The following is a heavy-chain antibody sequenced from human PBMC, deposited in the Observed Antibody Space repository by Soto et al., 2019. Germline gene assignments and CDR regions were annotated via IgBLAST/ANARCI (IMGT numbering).Heavy chain of an antibody. CDR3: ARVRLTMMVVPFGVL. D-gene: IGHD3-22*01. CDR2: INTYDGNT. V-gene: IGHV1-18*04. Sequence: QVQLVQSGAEVKKPGASVKVSCKASGYTFTSYGIAWVRQAPGQGLEWMGWINTYDGNTNYAQEFQGRVTMTTDTSTSTAYMELRSLRSDDTAVYYCARVRLTMMVVPFGVLWGQGTLVTVSS. J-gene: IGHJ4*02. CDR1: GYTFTSYG.